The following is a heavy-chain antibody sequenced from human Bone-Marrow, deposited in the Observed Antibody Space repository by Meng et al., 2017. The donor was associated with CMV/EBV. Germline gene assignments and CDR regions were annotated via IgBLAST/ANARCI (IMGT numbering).Heavy chain of an antibody. CDR1: GFTFSSYW. CDR3: ARQLGDCSSTSCYLDNWFDP. V-gene: IGHV3-7*01. Sequence: GGSLRLSCAASGFTFSSYWMSWVRQAPGKGLEWVANIKQDGSEKYYVDSVKGRFTISRDNAKNSLYLQMNSLRAEDTAVYYCARQLGDCSSTSCYLDNWFDPWGQGTLVTVSS. J-gene: IGHJ5*02. D-gene: IGHD2-2*01. CDR2: IKQDGSEK.